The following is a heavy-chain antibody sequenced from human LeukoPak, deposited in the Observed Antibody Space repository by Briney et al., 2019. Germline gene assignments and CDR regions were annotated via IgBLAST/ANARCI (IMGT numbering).Heavy chain of an antibody. CDR2: IDTKTGNP. V-gene: IGHV7-4-1*04. CDR1: GYTFISCA. D-gene: IGHD3-22*01. CDR3: AIHPSDSSGYFSY. J-gene: IGHJ4*02. Sequence: ASVKVSCKASGYTFISCAINWVRQAPGQGLEYMGWIDTKTGNPTYAQGFTGRFVFSLDTSVSMAYLQISSLKAEDTAVYYCAIHPSDSSGYFSYWGQGALVTVSS.